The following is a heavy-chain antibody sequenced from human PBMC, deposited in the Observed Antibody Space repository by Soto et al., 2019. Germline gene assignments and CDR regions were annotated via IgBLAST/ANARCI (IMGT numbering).Heavy chain of an antibody. CDR1: GFTFSSYS. Sequence: LRLSCAASGFTFSSYSMNWVRQAPGKGLEWVSSISSSSSYIYYADSVKGRFTISRDNAKNSLYLQMNSLRAEDTAVYYCARDRGAAGAYYYYGMDVWGQGTTVTVSS. CDR2: ISSSSSYI. CDR3: ARDRGAAGAYYYYGMDV. J-gene: IGHJ6*02. V-gene: IGHV3-21*01. D-gene: IGHD6-13*01.